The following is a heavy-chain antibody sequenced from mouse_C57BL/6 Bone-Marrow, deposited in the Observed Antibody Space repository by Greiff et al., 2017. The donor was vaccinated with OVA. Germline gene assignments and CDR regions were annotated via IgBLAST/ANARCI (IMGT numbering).Heavy chain of an antibody. V-gene: IGHV1-50*01. Sequence: QVQLQQPGAELVKPGASVKLSCKASGYTFTSYWMQWVKQRPGQGLEWIGEIDPSDSYTNYNQKFKGKATLTVAKASSTAYMLLNSLTSEDSAVYYCARERIYYDYDWYFDVWGTGTTVTVSS. D-gene: IGHD2-4*01. CDR3: ARERIYYDYDWYFDV. CDR1: GYTFTSYW. CDR2: IDPSDSYT. J-gene: IGHJ1*03.